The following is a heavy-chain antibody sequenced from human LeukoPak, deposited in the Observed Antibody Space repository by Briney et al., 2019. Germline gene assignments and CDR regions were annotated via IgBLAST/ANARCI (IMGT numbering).Heavy chain of an antibody. D-gene: IGHD2-8*01. Sequence: SETLSLTCTLSGGSMRSYYWSWIRQPPGKGLEWIGYIYYSGSTNYNPSLKSRVTISVDTSKNQFSLKLSSVTAADTAVYYCARGGVMLDYWGQGTLVTVSP. V-gene: IGHV4-59*01. CDR2: IYYSGST. CDR1: GGSMRSYY. CDR3: ARGGVMLDY. J-gene: IGHJ4*02.